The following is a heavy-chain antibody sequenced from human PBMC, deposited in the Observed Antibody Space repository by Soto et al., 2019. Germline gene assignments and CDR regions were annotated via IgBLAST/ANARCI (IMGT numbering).Heavy chain of an antibody. J-gene: IGHJ3*02. CDR2: IYYSGST. D-gene: IGHD3-22*01. Sequence: SETLSLTCTVSGGSISSGGYYWSWIRQHPGKGLEWIGYIYYSGSTYYNPSLKSRVTISVDTSKNQFSLKLSSVTAADTAVYYCARAGAEYYYDSSSSPGAFDIWGQGXMVTV. CDR3: ARAGAEYYYDSSSSPGAFDI. V-gene: IGHV4-31*03. CDR1: GGSISSGGYY.